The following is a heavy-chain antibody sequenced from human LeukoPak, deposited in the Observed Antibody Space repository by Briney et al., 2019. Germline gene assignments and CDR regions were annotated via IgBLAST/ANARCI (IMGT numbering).Heavy chain of an antibody. Sequence: GGSLRLSCAASGFAFSSYSMNWVRQAPGKGLEWVSYISSSSSIIYYADSVKGRFTISRDNSKNTLSLQTNSLRAEDTAVYYCARGVGGLRVRYFDYWGQGTLVSVSS. V-gene: IGHV3-48*01. CDR3: ARGVGGLRVRYFDY. CDR2: ISSSSSII. D-gene: IGHD3-16*01. J-gene: IGHJ4*02. CDR1: GFAFSSYS.